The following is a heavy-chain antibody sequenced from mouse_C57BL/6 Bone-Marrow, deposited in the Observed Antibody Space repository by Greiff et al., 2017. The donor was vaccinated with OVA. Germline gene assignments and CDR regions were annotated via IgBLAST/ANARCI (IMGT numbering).Heavy chain of an antibody. CDR3: AKMRYYGRNWYFDV. Sequence: QVQLQQSGPGLVQPSQSLSITCTVSGFSLTSYGVHWVRQSPGKGLEWLGVIWRGGSTDYNAAFMSRLSITKDNSKSQVFFKMNSLQADDTAIYYCAKMRYYGRNWYFDVWGTGTTVTVSS. CDR2: IWRGGST. D-gene: IGHD1-1*01. J-gene: IGHJ1*03. V-gene: IGHV2-5*01. CDR1: GFSLTSYG.